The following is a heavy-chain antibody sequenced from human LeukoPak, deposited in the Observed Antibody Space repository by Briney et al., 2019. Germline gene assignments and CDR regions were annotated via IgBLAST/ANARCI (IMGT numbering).Heavy chain of an antibody. V-gene: IGHV1-46*01. J-gene: IGHJ4*02. CDR3: ARRGYSYGNLHY. D-gene: IGHD5-18*01. Sequence: ASLKVSCKASGYTFTSYYMHWLRQAPGQGLQCMGIINPSGGSTSYAQKFQGRVTMTRDTSTSTVYMELSSLRSEDTAVYYCARRGYSYGNLHYWPQGTLVTVSS. CDR1: GYTFTSYY. CDR2: INPSGGST.